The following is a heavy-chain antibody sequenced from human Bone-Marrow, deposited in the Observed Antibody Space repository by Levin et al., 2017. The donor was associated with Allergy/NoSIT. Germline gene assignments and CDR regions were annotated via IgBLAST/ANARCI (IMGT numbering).Heavy chain of an antibody. CDR3: ARALSFGDYVLGY. CDR1: GFSVSDNY. J-gene: IGHJ4*02. D-gene: IGHD4-17*01. V-gene: IGHV3-53*01. Sequence: QTGGSLRLSCAASGFSVSDNYMSWVRQAPGKGLEWVSLIYGAGRTRYADSVKGRFTISRDNSKNTLYLHMNSLRAEDTAVYYCARALSFGDYVLGYWGQGTLVTFSS. CDR2: IYGAGRT.